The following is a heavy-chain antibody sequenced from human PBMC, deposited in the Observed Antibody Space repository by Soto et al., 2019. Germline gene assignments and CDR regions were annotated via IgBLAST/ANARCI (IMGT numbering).Heavy chain of an antibody. D-gene: IGHD2-15*01. CDR3: VRGGGGGLFDP. Sequence: GGSLRLSCAGSGFTFGDSYMSWIRQAPGKGLEWLSYISPGSRYPAYADSVKGRFTTSRDNAKRSLYLQMMSLTAEDTAIYYCVRGGGGGLFDPWGQGTMVTVSS. J-gene: IGHJ5*02. CDR2: ISPGSRYP. CDR1: GFTFGDSY. V-gene: IGHV3-11*06.